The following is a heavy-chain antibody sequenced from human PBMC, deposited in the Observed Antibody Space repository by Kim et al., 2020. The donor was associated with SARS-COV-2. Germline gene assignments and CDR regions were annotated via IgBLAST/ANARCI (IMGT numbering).Heavy chain of an antibody. CDR3: APTPFGEFEGWFDP. Sequence: SQKFQGRVTITRDTSASTAYMELSSLRSEDTAVYYCAPTPFGEFEGWFDPWGQGTLVTVSS. J-gene: IGHJ5*02. D-gene: IGHD3-10*01. V-gene: IGHV1-3*01.